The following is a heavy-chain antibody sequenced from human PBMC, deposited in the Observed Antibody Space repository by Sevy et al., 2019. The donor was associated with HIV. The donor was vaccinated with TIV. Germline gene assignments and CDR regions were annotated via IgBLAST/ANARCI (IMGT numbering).Heavy chain of an antibody. J-gene: IGHJ4*02. CDR1: GFTFSDSW. Sequence: GGSLRLSCVASGFTFSDSWMTWVRQAPGKGLERIAFINEDGSRLGYVDSVRGRFTISRENTKNSLYLQMNSLRAEDTAVYFCARDRAYSALDYWGQGTRVTVSS. CDR3: ARDRAYSALDY. CDR2: INEDGSRL. V-gene: IGHV3-7*01. D-gene: IGHD5-18*01.